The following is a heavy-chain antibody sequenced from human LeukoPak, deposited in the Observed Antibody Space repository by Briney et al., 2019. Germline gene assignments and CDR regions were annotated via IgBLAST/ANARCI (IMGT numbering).Heavy chain of an antibody. V-gene: IGHV7-4-1*02. D-gene: IGHD4-17*01. CDR1: GYTFTSYG. CDR3: ARVKRAVTNTGEAFDI. CDR2: ISTNTGNP. Sequence: GASVKVSCKASGYTFTSYGISWVRQAPGQGLEWMGWISTNTGNPTYAQGFTGRFVLSLDTSVSTAYLQISSLKAEDTAVYYCARVKRAVTNTGEAFDIWGQGTKVTVSS. J-gene: IGHJ3*02.